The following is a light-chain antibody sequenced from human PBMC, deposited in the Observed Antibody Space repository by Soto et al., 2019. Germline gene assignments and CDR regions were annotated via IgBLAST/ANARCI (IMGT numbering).Light chain of an antibody. CDR3: QHFDNFPRAIT. V-gene: IGKV1-33*01. J-gene: IGKJ5*01. CDR2: GAS. CDR1: QDISNY. Sequence: DIQMTQSPSSLSASVGDRVTFTCQASQDISNYLNWYQQKPGKVPKLLIYGASNLETGVPSRFSGSGSGTDFTFTISSLQPEDIATYYCQHFDNFPRAITFGQGTRLEIK.